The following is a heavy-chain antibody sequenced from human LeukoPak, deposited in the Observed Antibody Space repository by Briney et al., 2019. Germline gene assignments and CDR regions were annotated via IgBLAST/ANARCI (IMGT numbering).Heavy chain of an antibody. J-gene: IGHJ3*02. CDR3: ARLEPSLDGLAFDI. CDR2: IYYSGST. D-gene: IGHD5-24*01. V-gene: IGHV4-59*01. Sequence: PPETLSLTCTVSGGSISSYYWSWIRQPPGKGLEWIGYIYYSGSTNYNPSLKSRVTISVDTSKNQFSLKLSSVTAADTAVYYCARLEPSLDGLAFDIWGQGTMVTVSS. CDR1: GGSISSYY.